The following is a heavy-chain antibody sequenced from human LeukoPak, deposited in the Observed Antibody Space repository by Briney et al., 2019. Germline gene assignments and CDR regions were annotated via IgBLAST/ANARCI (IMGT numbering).Heavy chain of an antibody. J-gene: IGHJ1*01. CDR1: GFTFSSYA. CDR2: ISYDGSNK. CDR3: AKENLSPLHF. V-gene: IGHV3-30-3*01. Sequence: PGGSLRLSCAASGFTFSSYAMHWVRQAPGKGLEWVAVISYDGSNKYYADSVKGRFTISRDNSKNTLYLQMNSLRAEDTAVYYCAKENLSPLHFGGRDTLPPFSS. D-gene: IGHD2/OR15-2a*01.